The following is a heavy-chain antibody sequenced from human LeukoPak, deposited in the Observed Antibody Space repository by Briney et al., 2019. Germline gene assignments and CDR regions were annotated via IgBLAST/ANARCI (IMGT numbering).Heavy chain of an antibody. D-gene: IGHD2-2*01. Sequence: GGSLRLSCAASGFTFSSYSMTWVRQAPGKGLEWVSSISSSSSYIYYADSVKGRFTISRDNAENSLYLQMNSLRAEDTAVYYCATVVVVPAATDYWGQGTLATVSS. CDR3: ATVVVVPAATDY. CDR2: ISSSSSYI. V-gene: IGHV3-21*01. J-gene: IGHJ4*02. CDR1: GFTFSSYS.